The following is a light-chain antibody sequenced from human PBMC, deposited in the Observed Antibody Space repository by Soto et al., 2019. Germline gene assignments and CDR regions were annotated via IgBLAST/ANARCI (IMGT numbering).Light chain of an antibody. CDR1: QTVSSNY. V-gene: IGKV3-20*01. Sequence: EIVLTQSPGTLSLSPGERATLSCRASQTVSSNYLAWFQQKPGQTPRLLIYGAPSRATGIPDRFSGSGSGTDFTLNINRLEPEDFAVYYCQQYGSSPTFGQGTKVEIK. CDR2: GAP. CDR3: QQYGSSPT. J-gene: IGKJ1*01.